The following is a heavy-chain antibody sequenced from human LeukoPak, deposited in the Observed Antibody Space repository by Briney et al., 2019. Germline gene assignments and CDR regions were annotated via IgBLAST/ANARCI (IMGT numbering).Heavy chain of an antibody. J-gene: IGHJ4*02. V-gene: IGHV3-30*03. CDR3: ARDGKYYYGSGDGDLFDY. D-gene: IGHD3-10*01. Sequence: GGSLRLSCAASGFTFSSYGMHWVRQAPGKGLEWVAVISYDGSNKYYADSVKGRFTISRDNAKNSLYLQMNSLRAEDTAVYYCARDGKYYYGSGDGDLFDYWGQGTLVTVSS. CDR2: ISYDGSNK. CDR1: GFTFSSYG.